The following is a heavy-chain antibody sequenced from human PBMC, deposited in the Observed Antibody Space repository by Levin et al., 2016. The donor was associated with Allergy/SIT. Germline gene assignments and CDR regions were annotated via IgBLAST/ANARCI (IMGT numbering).Heavy chain of an antibody. D-gene: IGHD6-13*01. CDR2: IYYSGST. Sequence: SETLSLTCTVSGGSISSGDYYWSWIRQPPGKGLEWIGYIYYSGSTYYNPSLKSRVTISVDTSKNQFSLKLSSVTAADTAVYYCARGVDIAAAWARLWFDPWGQGTLVTVSS. J-gene: IGHJ5*02. CDR3: ARGVDIAAAWARLWFDP. CDR1: GGSISSGDYY. V-gene: IGHV4-30-4*01.